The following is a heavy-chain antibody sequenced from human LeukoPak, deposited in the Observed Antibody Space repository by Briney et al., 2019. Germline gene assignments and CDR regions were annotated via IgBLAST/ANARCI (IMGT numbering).Heavy chain of an antibody. CDR1: GFTFSRYG. J-gene: IGHJ4*02. CDR2: IWFDGSNT. D-gene: IGHD4-17*01. V-gene: IGHV3-33*01. CDR3: ARSTVTTHGYFDY. Sequence: GGSLRLSCAASGFTFSRYGMHWVLQASGKGLEWVAVIWFDGSNTYYADSVKGRFTISRDTSKNTLYLQMNSLRAEDTAKYYCARSTVTTHGYFDYWGQGTLVTVSS.